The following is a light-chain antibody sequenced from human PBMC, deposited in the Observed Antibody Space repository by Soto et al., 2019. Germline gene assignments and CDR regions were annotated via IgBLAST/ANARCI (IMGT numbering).Light chain of an antibody. CDR2: DVN. CDR1: SSDIGGYRY. V-gene: IGLV2-14*03. Sequence: QSALTQPASVSGSPGQSVTISCTGSSSDIGGYRYVSWYQQRPGKAPKLIIYDVNYRPSGVSNRFSGSESGSTASLTISGLQPEDEADYYCTSYTSDSSVIFGGGTKLTVL. CDR3: TSYTSDSSVI. J-gene: IGLJ2*01.